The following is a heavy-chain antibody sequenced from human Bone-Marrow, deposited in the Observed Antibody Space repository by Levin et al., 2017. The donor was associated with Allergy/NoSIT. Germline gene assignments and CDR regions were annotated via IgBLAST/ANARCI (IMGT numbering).Heavy chain of an antibody. CDR2: IWYDGSNK. CDR1: GFTFSDFG. D-gene: IGHD6-19*01. V-gene: IGHV3-33*01. CDR3: ARDRYSAVAGIDWTHPLDY. Sequence: GESLKISCAASGFTFSDFGIHWVRQAPGKGLEWVAVIWYDGSNKYYTDSVKGRFTISRDNSKNTLYLQMDSLRTEDTAVYYCARDRYSAVAGIDWTHPLDYWGQGTLVTVSS. J-gene: IGHJ4*02.